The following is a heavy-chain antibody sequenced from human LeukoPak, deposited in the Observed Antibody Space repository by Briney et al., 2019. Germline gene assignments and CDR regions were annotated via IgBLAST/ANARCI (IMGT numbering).Heavy chain of an antibody. CDR3: AKDGYAPTFDY. CDR2: ISGDGGST. J-gene: IGHJ4*02. Sequence: GGSLRLSCAASGFTFSSYSMNWVRQAPGKGLEWVSLISGDGGSTYYADSVKGRFTISRDNSKNSLYLQMNSLRTEDTALYYCAKDGYAPTFDYWGQGTLVTVSS. CDR1: GFTFSSYS. D-gene: IGHD5-12*01. V-gene: IGHV3-43*02.